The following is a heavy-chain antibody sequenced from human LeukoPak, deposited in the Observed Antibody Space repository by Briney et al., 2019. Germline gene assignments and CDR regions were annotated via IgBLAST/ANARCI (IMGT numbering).Heavy chain of an antibody. CDR3: ARVPPFRTPGYYFDY. Sequence: ASVKVACKASGYTFTTYGISWVRQAPGQGLEGTGWINPYNGNTNSAQKLQGRVTMTTDTSTSTAYMELRSLRSDDTAVYYCARVPPFRTPGYYFDYWGQGTLVTVSS. CDR1: GYTFTTYG. V-gene: IGHV1-18*01. D-gene: IGHD1-1*01. J-gene: IGHJ4*02. CDR2: INPYNGNT.